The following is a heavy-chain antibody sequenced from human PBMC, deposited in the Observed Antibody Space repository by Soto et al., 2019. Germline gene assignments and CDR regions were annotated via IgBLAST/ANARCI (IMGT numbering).Heavy chain of an antibody. D-gene: IGHD2-21*02. Sequence: GESLKISCKGSGYTFTRNWIGWVRQMPGKGLEWMGIIFPIDSDTRYSPSSQGQVTISADNSISTAYLQWSSLKASDTAIYYCVTPGGRDFNAIHVSCQGTMVTVSS. CDR1: GYTFTRNW. V-gene: IGHV5-51*01. CDR2: IFPIDSDT. J-gene: IGHJ3*01. CDR3: VTPGGRDFNAIHV.